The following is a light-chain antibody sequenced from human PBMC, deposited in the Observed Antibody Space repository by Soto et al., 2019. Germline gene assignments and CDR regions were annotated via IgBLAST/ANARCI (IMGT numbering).Light chain of an antibody. CDR2: SND. V-gene: IGLV1-44*01. J-gene: IGLJ3*02. Sequence: QSVLTQPPSASGTPGQRVTISCSGSSFNIGRNTVNWYRQLPGTAPTLLIYSNDQRPSGVPDRFSGSKSGTPASLAISGLQSEDEADYFCAAWDDSLNGRGVFGGGTKLTVL. CDR3: AAWDDSLNGRGV. CDR1: SFNIGRNT.